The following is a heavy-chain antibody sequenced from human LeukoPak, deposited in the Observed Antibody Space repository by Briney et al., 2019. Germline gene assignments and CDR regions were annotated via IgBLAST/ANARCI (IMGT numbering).Heavy chain of an antibody. CDR1: GYTFTSYG. J-gene: IGHJ3*02. CDR2: ISAYNGNT. Sequence: ASVKVSCTASGYTFTSYGTSWVRQAPGQGLEWMGWISAYNGNTNYAQKLQGRVTMTTDTSTSTAYMELRSLRSDDTAVYYCARDLYGSYDFWSGYYRVAFDIWGQGTMVTVSS. CDR3: ARDLYGSYDFWSGYYRVAFDI. V-gene: IGHV1-18*01. D-gene: IGHD3-3*01.